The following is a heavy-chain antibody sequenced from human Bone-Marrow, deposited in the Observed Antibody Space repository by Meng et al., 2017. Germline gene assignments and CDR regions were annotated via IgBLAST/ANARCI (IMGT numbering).Heavy chain of an antibody. CDR3: ARGPSIWYDSSGTGFDY. V-gene: IGHV1-69*02. CDR1: GGTFSSYT. J-gene: IGHJ4*02. CDR2: IIPILGIA. Sequence: SVKVPCKAAGGTFSSYTISWVRQAPGQGLEWMGRIIPILGIAKYAQKFQGRVTITAYKSTSTAYMELSSLRSEDTAVYYCARGPSIWYDSSGTGFDYWGQGTLVTVSS. D-gene: IGHD3-22*01.